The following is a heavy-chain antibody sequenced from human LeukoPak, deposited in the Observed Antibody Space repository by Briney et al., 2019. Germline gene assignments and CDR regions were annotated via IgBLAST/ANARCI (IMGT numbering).Heavy chain of an antibody. J-gene: IGHJ6*02. CDR3: ARVLTGGSSWYHYYYGMDV. CDR2: IHYSWST. D-gene: IGHD6-13*01. CDR1: GGSNSSYY. Sequence: PSETLSLTCTVSGGSNSSYYWSWMRQPPTKGLEGMGYIHYSWSTNYNPSLKSRVTISVHTSKNQFSVQLRSVTAADTAVYYCARVLTGGSSWYHYYYGMDVWGQGTTVTVSS. V-gene: IGHV4-59*01.